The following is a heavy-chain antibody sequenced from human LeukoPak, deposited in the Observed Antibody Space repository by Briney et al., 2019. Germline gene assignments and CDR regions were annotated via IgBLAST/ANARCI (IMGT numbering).Heavy chain of an antibody. Sequence: GGSLRLSCAASGFSFSSSSMHWVRQAPGKGLEWVSLIYSGGSTHYADSVKGRFSISRDSSKNTLYLQMNTLRDEDTAVYYCVRGQTSTSPGVWGQGTTVTVSS. J-gene: IGHJ6*02. CDR1: GFSFSSSS. V-gene: IGHV3-53*05. D-gene: IGHD5-24*01. CDR2: IYSGGST. CDR3: VRGQTSTSPGV.